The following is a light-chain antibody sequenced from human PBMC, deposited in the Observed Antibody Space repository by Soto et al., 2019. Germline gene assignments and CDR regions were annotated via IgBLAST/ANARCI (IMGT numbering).Light chain of an antibody. Sequence: DIVLTQSPGTLSLSPGERATLSCRASQSISSSYLAWYQQKPGQAPRLLIHGVSTRATGIPDRFSGSGSGTDFTLTISRLEPEDFAVYYCQQYVTSQYIFGQGTKLEIK. V-gene: IGKV3-20*01. J-gene: IGKJ2*01. CDR2: GVS. CDR3: QQYVTSQYI. CDR1: QSISSSY.